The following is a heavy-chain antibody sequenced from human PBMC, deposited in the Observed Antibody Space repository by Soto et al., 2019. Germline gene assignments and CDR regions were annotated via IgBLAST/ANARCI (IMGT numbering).Heavy chain of an antibody. D-gene: IGHD2-2*02. CDR1: GGSISSGGYY. CDR3: AALLGYCSSTSCYSGYFDY. Sequence: SETLSLTCTVSGGSISSGGYYWSWIRQHPGKGLEWIGYIYYSGSTYYNPSLKSRVTISVDTSKNQFSLKLGSVTAADTAVYYCAALLGYCSSTSCYSGYFDYWGQGTLVTVSS. V-gene: IGHV4-31*03. J-gene: IGHJ4*02. CDR2: IYYSGST.